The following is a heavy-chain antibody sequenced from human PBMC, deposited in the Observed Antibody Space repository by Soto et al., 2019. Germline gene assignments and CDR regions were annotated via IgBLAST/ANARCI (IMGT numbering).Heavy chain of an antibody. Sequence: VASVKVSCKASGGTFSSYAISWVRQAPGQGLEWMGGIIPIFGTANYAQKFQGSVTITAHESTSTAYMELSSLRSEDTAVYYCARGGGYYYDSSGYYSLDPFDIWGQGTMVTVSS. V-gene: IGHV1-69*13. CDR2: IIPIFGTA. CDR1: GGTFSSYA. J-gene: IGHJ3*02. D-gene: IGHD3-22*01. CDR3: ARGGGYYYDSSGYYSLDPFDI.